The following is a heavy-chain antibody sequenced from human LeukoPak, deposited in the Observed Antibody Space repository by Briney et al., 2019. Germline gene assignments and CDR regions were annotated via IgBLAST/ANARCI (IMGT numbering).Heavy chain of an antibody. D-gene: IGHD3-16*01. CDR3: ARVVAPGGGPNGFDP. V-gene: IGHV3-20*04. Sequence: PGGSLRLSCAASGFTFDDYGMSWVRQAPGKGLEWVSGINWNGGSTGYADSVKGRFTISRDNAKNSLYLQMNSLGAEDTAFYYCARVVAPGGGPNGFDPWGQGTLVTVSS. CDR2: INWNGGST. CDR1: GFTFDDYG. J-gene: IGHJ5*02.